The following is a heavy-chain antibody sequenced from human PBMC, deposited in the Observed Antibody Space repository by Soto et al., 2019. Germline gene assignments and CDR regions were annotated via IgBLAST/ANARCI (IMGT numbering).Heavy chain of an antibody. J-gene: IGHJ5*02. Sequence: GASVKVSCKASGGIFSSYAISWVRQAPGQGLEWMGGIIPIFGTANYAQKFQGRVTITADESTSTAYMELSSLRSEDTAVYYCASGLGYCSGGSCYSGWFDPWGQGTLVTVSS. CDR2: IIPIFGTA. CDR1: GGIFSSYA. CDR3: ASGLGYCSGGSCYSGWFDP. V-gene: IGHV1-69*13. D-gene: IGHD2-15*01.